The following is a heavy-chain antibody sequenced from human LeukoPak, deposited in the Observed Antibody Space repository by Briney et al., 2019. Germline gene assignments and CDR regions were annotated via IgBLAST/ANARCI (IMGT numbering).Heavy chain of an antibody. CDR3: ARASTESLVDY. J-gene: IGHJ4*02. Sequence: ASVKVSCKASGGTFSSYAISWVRQAPGQGLEWMGWISAYNGNTNYAQKLQGRVTMTTDTSTSTAYMELRSLRSDDTAVYYCARASTESLVDYWGQGTLVTVSS. V-gene: IGHV1-18*01. CDR2: ISAYNGNT. CDR1: GGTFSSYA.